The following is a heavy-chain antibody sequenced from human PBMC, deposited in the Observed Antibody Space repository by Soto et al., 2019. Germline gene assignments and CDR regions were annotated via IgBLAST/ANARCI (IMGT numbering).Heavy chain of an antibody. D-gene: IGHD3-22*01. J-gene: IGHJ4*02. CDR3: AKDEYYYSRSGYYIFDS. CDR2: ISSSGSSTV. Sequence: GGSLRLSCEVSGFIFSDYYMSWIRQAPGKGLDWVSYISSSGSSTVHYADSVKGRFTISRDNSKKTLYLQMNSLRPEDTALYYCAKDEYYYSRSGYYIFDSWGQGTLVTVSS. V-gene: IGHV3-11*04. CDR1: GFIFSDYY.